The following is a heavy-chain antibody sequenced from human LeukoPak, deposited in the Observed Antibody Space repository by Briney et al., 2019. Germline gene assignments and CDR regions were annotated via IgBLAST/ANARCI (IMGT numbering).Heavy chain of an antibody. CDR2: IRSKAYGGTT. CDR1: GFTFGDYA. J-gene: IGHJ6*02. V-gene: IGHV3-49*04. Sequence: PGRSLRLSCTASGFTFGDYAMSWVRQAPGKGLEWVGFIRSKAYGGTTEYAASVKGRFTISSDDSKSIAYLQMNSLKTEDAAVYYCTRMNYYYGMDVWGQGSTVTVSS. CDR3: TRMNYYYGMDV.